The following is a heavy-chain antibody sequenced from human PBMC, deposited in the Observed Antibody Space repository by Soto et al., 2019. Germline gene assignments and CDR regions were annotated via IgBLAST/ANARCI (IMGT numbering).Heavy chain of an antibody. CDR1: GGSISSSNW. D-gene: IGHD2-2*01. CDR2: IYHSGST. CDR3: ARDPPLPAAMVD. V-gene: IGHV4-4*02. J-gene: IGHJ4*02. Sequence: QVQLQESGPGLVKPSGTLSLTCAVSGGSISSSNWWSWVRQPPGKGLEWIGEIYHSGSTNYNPSRTSRVTISVAKSKTQFSLQLSSVTAADTALYYCARDPPLPAAMVDWGQGTLVTVSS.